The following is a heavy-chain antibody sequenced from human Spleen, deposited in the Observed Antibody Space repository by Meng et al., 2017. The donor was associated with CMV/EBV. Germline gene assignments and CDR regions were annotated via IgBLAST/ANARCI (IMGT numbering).Heavy chain of an antibody. J-gene: IGHJ6*02. D-gene: IGHD3-10*01. CDR2: INPNSGAT. CDR3: ASSVMTSTSFGQHYGMDV. V-gene: IGHV1-2*02. Sequence: ASVKVSCKASGYTFTGYYMHWVRQAPGQGLEWVGWINPNSGATNYAQNFQGRVTMTRDTSVSTAYMELSRLTSDDTAVYYCASSVMTSTSFGQHYGMDVWGQGTTVTVSS. CDR1: GYTFTGYY.